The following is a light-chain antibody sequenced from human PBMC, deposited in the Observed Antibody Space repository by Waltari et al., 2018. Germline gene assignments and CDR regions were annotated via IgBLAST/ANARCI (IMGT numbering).Light chain of an antibody. J-gene: IGKJ2*01. Sequence: DVVMTQSPDSLAVSLGERATINCKTSQSVLYSSNNKNYLGWYQQKPGLPPKLLIYWASSRGSGVPDRFSGSGSGTDFTLTINSLQPEDVAVYYCQQYYTTPQTFGQGTKVEIK. CDR3: QQYYTTPQT. CDR1: QSVLYSSNNKNY. V-gene: IGKV4-1*01. CDR2: WAS.